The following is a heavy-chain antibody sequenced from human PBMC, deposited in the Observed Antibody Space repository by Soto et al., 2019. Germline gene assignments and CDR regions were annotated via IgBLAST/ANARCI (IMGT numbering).Heavy chain of an antibody. D-gene: IGHD1-7*01. CDR1: GFNFNNYG. CDR2: LSLSSSYI. Sequence: GGSLRLSCAASGFNFNNYGMNWVRQAPGKGLEWVSSLSLSSSYIYYADSVKGRFSISRDNAKNSLYLQMNSLRAEDTALYYCAREGTILAMDVRGQGTTVTVSS. CDR3: AREGTILAMDV. V-gene: IGHV3-21*01. J-gene: IGHJ6*02.